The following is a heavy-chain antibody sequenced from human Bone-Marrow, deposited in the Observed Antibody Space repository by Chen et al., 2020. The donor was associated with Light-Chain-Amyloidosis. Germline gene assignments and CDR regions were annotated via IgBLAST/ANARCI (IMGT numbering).Heavy chain of an antibody. Sequence: EVQLELSGPEVKKPGESLKISCKGSGYTFPNYWIGWVRQMPGKGLEWMGVIYPDESDAGSSPSFEGQVTISADKSITTAYLQWRSLKASDTAMYYCARRRDGYNFDYWGQGTLVTVSS. D-gene: IGHD5-12*01. CDR3: ARRRDGYNFDY. CDR1: GYTFPNYW. V-gene: IGHV5-51*01. J-gene: IGHJ4*02. CDR2: IYPDESDA.